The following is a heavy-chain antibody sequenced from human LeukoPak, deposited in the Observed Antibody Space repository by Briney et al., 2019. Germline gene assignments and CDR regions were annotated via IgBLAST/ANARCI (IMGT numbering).Heavy chain of an antibody. CDR1: GGSISSGSYY. J-gene: IGHJ4*02. CDR3: ARERGSLYYFDY. Sequence: SETLSLTCTVSGGSISSGSYYWSWIRQPAGKGLEWIGRIYTSGSTNYNPSLKSRVTISVDTSKNQFSLQLSSVTAADTAVYYCARERGSLYYFDYWGQGTLVTVSS. D-gene: IGHD6-13*01. CDR2: IYTSGST. V-gene: IGHV4-61*02.